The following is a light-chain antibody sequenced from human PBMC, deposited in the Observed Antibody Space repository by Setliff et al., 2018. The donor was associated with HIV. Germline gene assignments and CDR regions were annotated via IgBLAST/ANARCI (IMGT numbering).Light chain of an antibody. V-gene: IGLV2-8*01. CDR2: EVS. CDR3: SSYAGSNNLPYV. Sequence: QSALTQPASVSGSPGQSITISCTGTSSDVGGYNYVSWYQQHPGKAPKLMIYEVSKRPSGVPDRFSGSKSGNTASLTVSGHQAEDEADYYCSSYAGSNNLPYVFGTGTKVTVL. CDR1: SSDVGGYNY. J-gene: IGLJ1*01.